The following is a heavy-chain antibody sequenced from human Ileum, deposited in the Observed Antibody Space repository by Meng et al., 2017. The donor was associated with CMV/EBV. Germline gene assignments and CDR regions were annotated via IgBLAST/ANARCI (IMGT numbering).Heavy chain of an antibody. CDR3: AYTRTWNDDYYFQY. V-gene: IGHV2-5*02. Sequence: SMSEARHPVAKPTQTITPSCTCTWFSLNTRGVGVAWIRQPQGKALEWHTVIYWDDDKRHSKSLKSGLTITQDTHKKQVVTTLTNMDVVDTATYYRAYTRTWNDDYYFQYWGQGTLVTVSS. CDR2: IYWDDDK. J-gene: IGHJ4*02. D-gene: IGHD1-1*01. CDR1: WFSLNTRGVG.